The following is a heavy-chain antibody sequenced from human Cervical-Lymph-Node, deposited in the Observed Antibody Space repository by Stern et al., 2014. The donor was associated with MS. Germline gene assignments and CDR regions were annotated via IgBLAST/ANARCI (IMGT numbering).Heavy chain of an antibody. D-gene: IGHD2-15*01. Sequence: EVQLLESGGGLVQPGGSLRLSCAASGFTFSRYWMTWVRQAPGKGLEWVANINRDGSEKYYVDSVKGRFTISRDNAKNSLYLQMNSLRAEDTAVYYCARKYSGLDYWGQGTLVTVSS. CDR2: INRDGSEK. CDR1: GFTFSRYW. J-gene: IGHJ4*02. V-gene: IGHV3-7*01. CDR3: ARKYSGLDY.